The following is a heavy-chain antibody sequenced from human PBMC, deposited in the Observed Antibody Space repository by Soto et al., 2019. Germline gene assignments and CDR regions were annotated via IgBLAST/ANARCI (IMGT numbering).Heavy chain of an antibody. J-gene: IGHJ6*02. CDR3: ASPVLRFLESLEDPHDDVHYGMDV. CDR1: GYTFTSYY. V-gene: IGHV1-46*01. D-gene: IGHD3-3*01. CDR2: INPSGGST. Sequence: ASVKVSCKASGYTFTSYYMHWVRQAPGQGLEWMGIINPSGGSTSYAQKFQGRVTMTRDTSTSTVYMELSSLRSEHTAVYYCASPVLRFLESLEDPHDDVHYGMDVWGQGTTVTVSS.